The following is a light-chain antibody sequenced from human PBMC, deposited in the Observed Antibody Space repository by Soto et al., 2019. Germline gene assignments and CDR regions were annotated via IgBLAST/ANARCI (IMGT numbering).Light chain of an antibody. J-gene: IGKJ5*01. CDR2: GTS. CDR3: QQYNTWSSIT. V-gene: IGKV3-15*01. CDR1: QSISST. Sequence: EIVMTQSPATLSVSPGERVTLSCRASQSISSTLAWYQQKPGQAPSLLMYGTSTRATGIPARFSGSGSGTEFTPTISSLQSEEFAVYYCQQYNTWSSITFGQGTRLEIK.